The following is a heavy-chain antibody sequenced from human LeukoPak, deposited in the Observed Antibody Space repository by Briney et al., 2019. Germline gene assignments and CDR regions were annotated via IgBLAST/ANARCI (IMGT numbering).Heavy chain of an antibody. Sequence: PGGSLRLSCAASGFTFSSYAINWVRQAPGRGLEWVSAIRGNGDSTYYADSVKGRFTISRDNSKNTLYLQMNSLRAEDTAVYYCAKDVDGYFDYWGQGTLVTVSS. CDR2: IRGNGDST. V-gene: IGHV3-23*01. CDR3: AKDVDGYFDY. CDR1: GFTFSSYA. J-gene: IGHJ4*02.